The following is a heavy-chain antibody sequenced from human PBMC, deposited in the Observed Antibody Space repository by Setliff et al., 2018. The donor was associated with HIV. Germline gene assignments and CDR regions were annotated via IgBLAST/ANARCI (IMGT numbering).Heavy chain of an antibody. J-gene: IGHJ5*02. Sequence: TLSLTCTVSGYSIGSGYYWGWSRQTPERGLEWIGSIIYHGTTYYNPSLKGRVSMSLDTSKNQFSLTLTSVTAADTAVYCCARAGYTLTDWFDPWGQGTLVTVSS. CDR3: ARAGYTLTDWFDP. CDR1: GYSIGSGYY. CDR2: IIYHGTT. V-gene: IGHV4-38-2*02. D-gene: IGHD3-16*02.